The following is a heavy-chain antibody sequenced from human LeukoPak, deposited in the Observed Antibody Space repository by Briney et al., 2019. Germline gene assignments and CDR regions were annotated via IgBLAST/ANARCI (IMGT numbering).Heavy chain of an antibody. Sequence: ASVKVSCKASGYTFTSYDINWVRQATGQGLEWMGWMNPNSGNTGCAQKFQGRVTITRNSSISTAYMELSSLRSEDTAVYYCARVKPWDGYNPYYLDYWGQGTLVTVSS. CDR3: ARVKPWDGYNPYYLDY. CDR1: GYTFTSYD. J-gene: IGHJ4*02. D-gene: IGHD5-24*01. V-gene: IGHV1-8*03. CDR2: MNPNSGNT.